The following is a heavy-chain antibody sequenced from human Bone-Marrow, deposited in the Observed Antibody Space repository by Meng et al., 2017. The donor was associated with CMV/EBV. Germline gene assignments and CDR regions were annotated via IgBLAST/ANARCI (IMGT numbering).Heavy chain of an antibody. Sequence: GSLRLSFAVYGGSFSGYYWSWIRQPPGKGLEWIGEINHSGSTNYNPSLKSRVTISVDTSKNQFSLKLSSVTAADTAVYYCARSGYSSSWYGLWGQGTLVTVSS. D-gene: IGHD6-13*01. CDR1: GGSFSGYY. V-gene: IGHV4-34*01. CDR2: INHSGST. J-gene: IGHJ4*02. CDR3: ARSGYSSSWYGL.